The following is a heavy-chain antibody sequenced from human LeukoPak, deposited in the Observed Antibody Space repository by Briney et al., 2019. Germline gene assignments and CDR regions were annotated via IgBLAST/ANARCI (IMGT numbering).Heavy chain of an antibody. Sequence: GSLRLSCAASGFTFSSYWMGWVRQAPGKGLEWVANIKQDGSEKYYVGSVRGRFTISRDNAKNSLYLQMNSLRAEDTAVYYCARDEHQYFHASSGRFDYWGQGTLVTVSS. D-gene: IGHD6-19*01. CDR3: ARDEHQYFHASSGRFDY. V-gene: IGHV3-7*04. CDR2: IKQDGSEK. J-gene: IGHJ4*02. CDR1: GFTFSSYW.